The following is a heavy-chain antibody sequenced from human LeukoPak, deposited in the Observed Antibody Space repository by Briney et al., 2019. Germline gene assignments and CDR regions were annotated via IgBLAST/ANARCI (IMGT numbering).Heavy chain of an antibody. Sequence: GGSLRLSCAASGFTFITYAMSWVRQAPGKGLEWVSAISGSGGSTYYADSVRGRFTISRDNSKNTLYLQMNSLRAEDTAVYYCARDPAQIVDYYDSIWGPGTMVTVSS. V-gene: IGHV3-23*01. D-gene: IGHD3-22*01. CDR1: GFTFITYA. J-gene: IGHJ3*02. CDR3: ARDPAQIVDYYDSI. CDR2: ISGSGGST.